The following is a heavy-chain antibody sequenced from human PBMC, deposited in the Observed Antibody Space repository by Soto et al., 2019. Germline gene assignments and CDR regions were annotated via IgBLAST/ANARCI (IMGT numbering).Heavy chain of an antibody. CDR3: ALTPGYSSGWYYFQH. CDR2: FDPEDGET. V-gene: IGHV1-24*01. J-gene: IGHJ1*01. D-gene: IGHD6-19*01. Sequence: ASVNVSCKVSGYTLTELSMHWVRQAPGKGLEWMGGFDPEDGETIYAQKFQGRVTMTEDTSTDTAYMELSSLRSEDTAVYYCALTPGYSSGWYYFQHWGQGTLVTVSS. CDR1: GYTLTELS.